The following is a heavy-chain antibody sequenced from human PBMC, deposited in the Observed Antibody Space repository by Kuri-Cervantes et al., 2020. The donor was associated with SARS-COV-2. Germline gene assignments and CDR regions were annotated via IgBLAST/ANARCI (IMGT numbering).Heavy chain of an antibody. CDR1: GYTFTNYW. CDR2: IYPGDSDT. V-gene: IGHV5-51*01. CDR3: ARHNSRRWLQLGSFGTFAAFDI. D-gene: IGHD5-24*01. J-gene: IGHJ3*02. Sequence: GESLKISCEASGYTFTNYWIAWVRQMPGKGLECMGIIYPGDSDTRYSPSFQGQVTISADKSMNTAYLQWSTLQTSDSGLYYCARHNSRRWLQLGSFGTFAAFDIWGQGTMVTVSS.